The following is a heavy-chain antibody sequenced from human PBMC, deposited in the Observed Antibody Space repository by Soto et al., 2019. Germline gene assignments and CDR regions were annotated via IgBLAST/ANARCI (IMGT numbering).Heavy chain of an antibody. Sequence: SETLSLTCTVSGGSISSGGYYWSWIRQHPGKGLEWIGYIYYSGSTYYNPSLKSRVTISVDTSKNQFSLKLSSVTAADTAVYYCAREPIAARFGEGYYFDYWGQGTLVTVSS. CDR1: GGSISSGGYY. CDR3: AREPIAARFGEGYYFDY. J-gene: IGHJ4*02. CDR2: IYYSGST. D-gene: IGHD6-6*01. V-gene: IGHV4-31*03.